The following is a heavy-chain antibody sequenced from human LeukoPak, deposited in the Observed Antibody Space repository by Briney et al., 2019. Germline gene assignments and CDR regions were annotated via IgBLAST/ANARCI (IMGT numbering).Heavy chain of an antibody. Sequence: SETLSLTCTVSGGSISSSSYYWGWIRQPPGKGLEWIGSIYYSGSTYYNPSLKSRVTMSVDTSKNQFSLKLSSVTAADTAVYYCAVTLGRASHAFDIWGQGTMVTVSS. CDR1: GGSISSSSYY. CDR3: AVTLGRASHAFDI. CDR2: IYYSGST. V-gene: IGHV4-39*07. D-gene: IGHD4-11*01. J-gene: IGHJ3*02.